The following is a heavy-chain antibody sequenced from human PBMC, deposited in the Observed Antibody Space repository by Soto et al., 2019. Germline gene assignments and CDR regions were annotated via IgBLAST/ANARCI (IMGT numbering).Heavy chain of an antibody. V-gene: IGHV3-23*01. D-gene: IGHD3-22*01. CDR2: ISGSGGST. CDR1: GFTFSSYA. J-gene: IGHJ3*02. Sequence: GGSLRLSCAASGFTFSSYAMSWVRQAPGKGLEWVSAISGSGGSTYYADSVKGRFTISRDNSKNTLYLQMNSLRAEDTAVYYCSNDPYLTITMIVARGPHNTGGADAFDIWGQGTMVTVSS. CDR3: SNDPYLTITMIVARGPHNTGGADAFDI.